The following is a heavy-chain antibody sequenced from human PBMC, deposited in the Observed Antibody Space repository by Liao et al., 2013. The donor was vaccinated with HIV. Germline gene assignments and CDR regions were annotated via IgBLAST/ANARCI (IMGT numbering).Heavy chain of an antibody. CDR3: ARQLGANDAFDI. V-gene: IGHV4-61*02. CDR2: IYTSGPT. D-gene: IGHD7-27*01. J-gene: IGHJ3*02. Sequence: QVQLQESGPGLVKPSQTLSLTCTVSGGSISSGSYYWSWIRQPAGKGLEWIGRIYTSGPTYSNPSLKSRVTISIDTSKNQFSLKLRSVTAADTAVYYCARQLGANDAFDIWGQGTVVTVSS. CDR1: GGSISSGSYY.